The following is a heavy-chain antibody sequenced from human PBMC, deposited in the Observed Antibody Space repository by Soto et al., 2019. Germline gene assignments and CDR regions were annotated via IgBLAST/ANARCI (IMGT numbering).Heavy chain of an antibody. CDR1: GGSISSGGYS. J-gene: IGHJ5*02. CDR3: ARAIIVVVPAAMAANWFDP. CDR2: IYHSGST. V-gene: IGHV4-30-2*01. D-gene: IGHD2-2*01. Sequence: SETLSLTCAVSGGSISSGGYSWSWIRQPPGKGLEWIGYIYHSGSTYYNPSLKSRVTISVDRSKNQFSLKLSSVTAADTAVYYCARAIIVVVPAAMAANWFDPWGQGTLVTVSS.